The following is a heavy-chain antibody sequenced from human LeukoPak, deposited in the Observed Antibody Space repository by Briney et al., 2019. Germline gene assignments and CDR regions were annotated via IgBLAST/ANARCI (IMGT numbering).Heavy chain of an antibody. CDR2: IYYSGTT. CDR1: GGSISSSGYY. CDR3: ATQVGAARTYFDY. D-gene: IGHD6-6*01. Sequence: SETLSLTCTVSGGSISSSGYYCGWIRQPPGKGLEWIGSIYYSGTTYYNPSLKSRVTISVDTSKNQFSLNLNSVTAADTAVYYCATQVGAARTYFDYWGQGTLVTVSS. J-gene: IGHJ4*02. V-gene: IGHV4-39*01.